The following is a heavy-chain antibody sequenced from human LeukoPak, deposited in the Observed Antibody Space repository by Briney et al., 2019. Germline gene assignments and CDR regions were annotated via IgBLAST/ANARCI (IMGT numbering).Heavy chain of an antibody. CDR1: GFTFSSYA. CDR2: ITGSSDSI. D-gene: IGHD4-17*01. Sequence: GGSLRLSCAASGFTFSSYAMEWVRQAPGKGLEWVSSITGSSDSIYYADSVKGRFTISRDNAKNTLYLQMNSLRAEDTAVYYCARDYRTTPRDWGQGTLVTVSS. V-gene: IGHV3-21*01. J-gene: IGHJ4*02. CDR3: ARDYRTTPRD.